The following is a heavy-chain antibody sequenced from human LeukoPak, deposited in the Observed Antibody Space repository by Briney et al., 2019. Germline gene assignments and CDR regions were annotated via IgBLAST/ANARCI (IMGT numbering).Heavy chain of an antibody. CDR3: ARQRLGYCSSTSCYPGSYFDY. D-gene: IGHD2-2*01. CDR1: GGSISSSSYY. Sequence: SETLSLTCTVSGGSISSSSYYWGWIRQPPGKGLEWIGSIYYSGSTYYNPSLKSRVTISVDTSKNQFSLKLSSVTAADTAVYYCARQRLGYCSSTSCYPGSYFDYWGQGTLVTVSS. J-gene: IGHJ4*02. V-gene: IGHV4-39*01. CDR2: IYYSGST.